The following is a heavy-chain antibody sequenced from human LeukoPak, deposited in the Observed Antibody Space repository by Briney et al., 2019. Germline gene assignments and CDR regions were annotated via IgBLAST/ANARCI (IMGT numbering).Heavy chain of an antibody. V-gene: IGHV4-4*07. Sequence: PSEALSLTCTVSGGSISSYYWSWVRQPAGKGLEWIGRIYTSGSTNYNPSLKSRVTMSVDTSKDQFSLKLSSVTAADTAVYYCARDRRQNHDAFDIWGQGTMVTVSS. J-gene: IGHJ3*02. CDR3: ARDRRQNHDAFDI. CDR1: GGSISSYY. CDR2: IYTSGST. D-gene: IGHD2/OR15-2a*01.